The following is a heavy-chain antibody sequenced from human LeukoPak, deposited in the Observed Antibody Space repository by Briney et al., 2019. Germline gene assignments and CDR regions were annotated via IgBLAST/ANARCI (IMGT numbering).Heavy chain of an antibody. CDR1: GYTFTAYY. D-gene: IGHD3-22*01. CDR3: ARGEKVATMIVTGY. CDR2: INSNSGGT. Sequence: GASVKVSCKASGYTFTAYYMHWVRQAPGQGLEWIGWINSNSGGTNFAQKFQGRVTMTRDTSISTAYMELSSLRSDDTAVYYCARGEKVATMIVTGYWGQGTLVTVSS. J-gene: IGHJ4*02. V-gene: IGHV1-2*02.